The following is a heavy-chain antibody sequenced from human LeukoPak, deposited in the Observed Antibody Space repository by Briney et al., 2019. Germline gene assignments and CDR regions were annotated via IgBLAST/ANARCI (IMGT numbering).Heavy chain of an antibody. CDR1: GGSISSYY. J-gene: IGHJ4*02. D-gene: IGHD3-22*01. V-gene: IGHV4-59*01. CDR2: IYYSGST. Sequence: PSETLSLTCTVSGGSISSYYWSWIRQPPGKGLEWIGYIYYSGSTNYNPSLKSRVTISVDTSKNQFSLKLSSVTAADTAVYYCARVAEVYYDSSGYYSAGSFDYWGQGTLVTVSS. CDR3: ARVAEVYYDSSGYYSAGSFDY.